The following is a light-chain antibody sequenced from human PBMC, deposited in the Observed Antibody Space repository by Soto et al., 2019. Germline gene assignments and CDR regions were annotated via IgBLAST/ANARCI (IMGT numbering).Light chain of an antibody. CDR3: QQYGT. CDR2: GAS. Sequence: EIVLTQSPGTLSLSPGERATLSCRASQSVSSSYLAWYQQKPGQAPRLLIYGASSRATGIPDRFSGSGSGTDFTLTISRLYPEDFAVYYYQQYGTFGQGTKVEIK. J-gene: IGKJ1*01. V-gene: IGKV3-20*01. CDR1: QSVSSSY.